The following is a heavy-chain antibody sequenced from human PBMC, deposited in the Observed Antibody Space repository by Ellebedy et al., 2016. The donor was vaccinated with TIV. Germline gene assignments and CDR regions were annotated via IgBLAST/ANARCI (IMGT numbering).Heavy chain of an antibody. D-gene: IGHD3-22*01. CDR2: ISGSGYST. V-gene: IGHV3-23*01. CDR1: GFTFSSYA. CDR3: ARSYDSSGYYRRGFDI. Sequence: GESLKISCAASGFTFSSYAMSWVRQAPGKGLEWVSAISGSGYSTYYATSVKGRFTISRDNSKDTLYLQMNSLRAEDTAVYFCARSYDSSGYYRRGFDIWGQGTMVTVSS. J-gene: IGHJ3*02.